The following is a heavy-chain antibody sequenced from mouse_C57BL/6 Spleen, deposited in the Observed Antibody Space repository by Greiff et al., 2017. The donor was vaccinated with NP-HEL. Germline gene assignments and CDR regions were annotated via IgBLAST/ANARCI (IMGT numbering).Heavy chain of an antibody. CDR3: ARTLCDY. Sequence: VQLQQSGPELVKPGASVKISCKASGYAFSSSWMNWVKQRPGKGLEWLGRIYPGDGDTNYNGKFKGKATLTADKSSSTAYMQLSSLTSEDSAVYFCARTLCDYWGQGTTLTVSS. J-gene: IGHJ2*01. CDR2: IYPGDGDT. CDR1: GYAFSSSW. V-gene: IGHV1-82*01. D-gene: IGHD6-1*01.